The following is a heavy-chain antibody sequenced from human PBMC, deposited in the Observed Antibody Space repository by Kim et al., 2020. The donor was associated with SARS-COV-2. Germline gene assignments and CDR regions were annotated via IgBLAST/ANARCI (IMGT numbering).Heavy chain of an antibody. V-gene: IGHV4-59*08. D-gene: IGHD4-17*01. CDR3: ARRLDDYGDYIWFDP. J-gene: IGHJ5*02. Sequence: PSLKSRVTISVDTSKNQFSLKLSSVTAADTAVYYCARRLDDYGDYIWFDPWGQGTLVTVSS.